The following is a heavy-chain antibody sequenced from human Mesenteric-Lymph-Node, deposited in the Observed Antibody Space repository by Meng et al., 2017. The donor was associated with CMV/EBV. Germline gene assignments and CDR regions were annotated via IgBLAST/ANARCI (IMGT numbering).Heavy chain of an antibody. J-gene: IGHJ4*02. Sequence: FTFSNYWMYWVRQGPGKGLMWVSRITGDGTTSTYAGSLRGRFTISSDNAKNTVYLQMNSLRAEDTALYYCARGGLTDSTGYYTVDYWGQGTLVTVSS. CDR2: ITGDGTTS. CDR3: ARGGLTDSTGYYTVDY. D-gene: IGHD3-22*01. V-gene: IGHV3-74*03. CDR1: FTFSNYW.